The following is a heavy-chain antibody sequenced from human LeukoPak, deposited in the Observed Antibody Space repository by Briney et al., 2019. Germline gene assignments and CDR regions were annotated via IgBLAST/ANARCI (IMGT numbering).Heavy chain of an antibody. D-gene: IGHD5-18*01. CDR1: GYTFTSYG. CDR3: VRDAERGYSYGSDY. CDR2: INAYNGNT. J-gene: IGHJ4*02. Sequence: GASVKVSCKASGYTFTSYGITWVRQGPGQGREWMGWINAYNGNTNYAQKLQGRVTITTDTSTSTAYMELRSLRSDDTAVYYCVRDAERGYSYGSDYWGQGTLLTVSS. V-gene: IGHV1-18*01.